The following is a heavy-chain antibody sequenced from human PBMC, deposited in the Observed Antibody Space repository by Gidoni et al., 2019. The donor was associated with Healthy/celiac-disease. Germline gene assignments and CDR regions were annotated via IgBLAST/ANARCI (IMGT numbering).Heavy chain of an antibody. J-gene: IGHJ3*02. V-gene: IGHV3-21*01. CDR2: ISSSSSYI. CDR3: ARAGVDNAFDI. D-gene: IGHD5-12*01. CDR1: GFTFSSYS. Sequence: EVQLVESGGGLVKPGGSLRLSCAASGFTFSSYSMNWVRQAPGKGLEWVSSISSSSSYIYYADSVKGRFTISRDNAKNSLYLQMNSLRAEYTAVYYCARAGVDNAFDIWGQGTMVTVSS.